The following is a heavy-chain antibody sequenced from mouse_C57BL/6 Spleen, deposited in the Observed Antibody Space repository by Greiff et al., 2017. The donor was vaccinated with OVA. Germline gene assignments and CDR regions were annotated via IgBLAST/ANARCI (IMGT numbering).Heavy chain of an antibody. Sequence: EVKVEESEGGLVQPGSSMKLSCTASGFTFSDYYMAWVRQVPEKGLEWVANINYDGSSTYYLDSLKSRFIFSRDNAKNILCLQMSSLKSEDTATYYCAREGDGYSFAYWGQGTLVTVSA. D-gene: IGHD2-3*01. V-gene: IGHV5-16*01. CDR3: AREGDGYSFAY. CDR2: INYDGSST. J-gene: IGHJ3*01. CDR1: GFTFSDYY.